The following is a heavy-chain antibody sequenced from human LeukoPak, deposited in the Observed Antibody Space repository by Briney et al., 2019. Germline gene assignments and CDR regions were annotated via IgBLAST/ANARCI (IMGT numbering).Heavy chain of an antibody. CDR2: ISYEGNNK. J-gene: IGHJ4*02. V-gene: IGHV3-30-3*01. Sequence: LSGGSLRLSCAASGFTFAIYAMHWVRQAPGKGLEGVAVISYEGNNKYYADSVKGRFTISRDNSKNTLYLEMNRLRAEDKGVYYCARDLVGGWDDSSGYYYGYFDYWGQGTLVTVSS. CDR3: ARDLVGGWDDSSGYYYGYFDY. D-gene: IGHD3-22*01. CDR1: GFTFAIYA.